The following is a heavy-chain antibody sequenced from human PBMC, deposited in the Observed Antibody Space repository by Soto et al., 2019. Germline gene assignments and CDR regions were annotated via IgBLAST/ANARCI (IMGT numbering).Heavy chain of an antibody. V-gene: IGHV4-31*03. CDR2: IYYSGST. CDR3: ARDSIAAAGTSGYYYYGMDV. Sequence: PSETLSLTYTVSGGSISSGGYYWSWIRQHPGKGLEWIGYIYYSGSTYYNPSLKSRVTISVDTSKNQFSLKLSSVTAADTAVYYCARDSIAAAGTSGYYYYGMDVWGQGTTVTVSS. D-gene: IGHD6-13*01. J-gene: IGHJ6*02. CDR1: GGSISSGGYY.